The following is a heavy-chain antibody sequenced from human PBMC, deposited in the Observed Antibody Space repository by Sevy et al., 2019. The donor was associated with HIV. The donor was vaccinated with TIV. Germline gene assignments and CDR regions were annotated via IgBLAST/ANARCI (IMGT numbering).Heavy chain of an antibody. CDR3: ARSIVVVPAAIRLPIYYYYGMDV. D-gene: IGHD2-2*02. Sequence: GGSLRLSCAASGFTFSSYGMHWVRQAPGKGLEWVAVIWYDGSNKYYAYSVKGRFTISRDNSKNTLYLQMNSLRAEDTAVYYCARSIVVVPAAIRLPIYYYYGMDVWGQGTTVTVSS. V-gene: IGHV3-33*01. CDR1: GFTFSSYG. CDR2: IWYDGSNK. J-gene: IGHJ6*02.